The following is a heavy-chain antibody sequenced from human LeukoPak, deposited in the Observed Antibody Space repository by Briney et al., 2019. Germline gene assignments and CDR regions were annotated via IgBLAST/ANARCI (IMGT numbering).Heavy chain of an antibody. J-gene: IGHJ3*02. Sequence: GASVKVSCKASGGTFSSYAISWVRQAPGQGLEWMGWISAYNGNTNYAQKLQGRVTMTTDTSTSTAYMELRSLRSDDTAVYYCARDCPVPVCDIPPRIWGQGTMVTVSS. CDR3: ARDCPVPVCDIPPRI. CDR1: GGTFSSYA. D-gene: IGHD3-9*01. CDR2: ISAYNGNT. V-gene: IGHV1-18*01.